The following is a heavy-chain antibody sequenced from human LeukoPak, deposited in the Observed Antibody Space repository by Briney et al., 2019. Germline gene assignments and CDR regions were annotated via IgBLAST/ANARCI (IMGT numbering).Heavy chain of an antibody. CDR2: INPSGGST. CDR3: AREKSPNCSSTSCSYYYYYGMDV. Sequence: ASVNVSCKASGYTFTSYYMHWVRQAPGQGLEWMGIINPSGGSTSYAQKFQGRVTTTRDTSTSTVYMELSSLRSEDTAVYYCAREKSPNCSSTSCSYYYYYGMDVWGQGTTVTVSS. CDR1: GYTFTSYY. D-gene: IGHD2-2*01. J-gene: IGHJ6*02. V-gene: IGHV1-46*01.